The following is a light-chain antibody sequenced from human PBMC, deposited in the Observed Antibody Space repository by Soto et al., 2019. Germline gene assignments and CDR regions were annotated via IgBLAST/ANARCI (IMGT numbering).Light chain of an antibody. CDR1: QSVSSNY. CDR3: HQYSGSPPYT. V-gene: IGKV3-20*01. Sequence: EIVLTQSPGTLSLSPGERATLSCRVSQSVSSNYLAWYQQKPGQAPRLLIYGASSRATGIPERFSGSGSGTDFTLTISRVEPKDFVVYYCHQYSGSPPYTFGQGTKLEIK. J-gene: IGKJ2*01. CDR2: GAS.